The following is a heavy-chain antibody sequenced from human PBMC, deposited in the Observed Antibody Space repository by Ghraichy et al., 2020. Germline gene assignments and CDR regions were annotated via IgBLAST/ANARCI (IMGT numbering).Heavy chain of an antibody. Sequence: GGSLRLSCAASGFTFSSYGMNWVRQAPGKGLEWVAVIWYDGSNKYYADSVKGRFTISRDNSKNTLYLQMNSLRAEDTAVYYWATDSGYCSSTSCYPESSYGMDVWGQGTTVTVSS. CDR2: IWYDGSNK. D-gene: IGHD2-2*01. V-gene: IGHV3-33*01. CDR3: ATDSGYCSSTSCYPESSYGMDV. J-gene: IGHJ6*02. CDR1: GFTFSSYG.